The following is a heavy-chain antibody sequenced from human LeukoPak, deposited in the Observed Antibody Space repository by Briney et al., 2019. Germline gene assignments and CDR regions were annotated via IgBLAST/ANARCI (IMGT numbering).Heavy chain of an antibody. Sequence: GGSLRLSCAASGFTFSSYGMHWVRQAPGKGLEWVSSISSSSSYIYYADSVKGRFTISRDSAKNSLYLQMNSLRAEDTAVYYCARVTDYDSSGPALSDYWGQGTLVTVSS. J-gene: IGHJ4*02. CDR1: GFTFSSYG. CDR3: ARVTDYDSSGPALSDY. V-gene: IGHV3-21*01. CDR2: ISSSSSYI. D-gene: IGHD3-22*01.